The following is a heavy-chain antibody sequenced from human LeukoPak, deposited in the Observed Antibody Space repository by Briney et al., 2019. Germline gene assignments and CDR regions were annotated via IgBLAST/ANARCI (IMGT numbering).Heavy chain of an antibody. J-gene: IGHJ3*02. D-gene: IGHD3-10*01. CDR2: ISYDGSNT. Sequence: PGRSLRLSCAASGFTFSSYGMHWVRQAPGKGLEWVAVISYDGSNTYYADSVKGRFTISRDNSKNTLYLQMNSLRDEDTAVYYCAKGRGAFDIWGQGTMVTVSS. CDR1: GFTFSSYG. CDR3: AKGRGAFDI. V-gene: IGHV3-30*18.